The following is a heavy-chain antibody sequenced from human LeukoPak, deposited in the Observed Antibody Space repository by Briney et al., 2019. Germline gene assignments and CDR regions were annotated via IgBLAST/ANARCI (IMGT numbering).Heavy chain of an antibody. CDR2: IIPIFGTA. CDR1: GYTFTSYG. D-gene: IGHD3-22*01. Sequence: ASVKVSCKASGYTFTSYGISWVRQAPGQGLEWMGGIIPIFGTANYAQKFQGRVTITADESTSTAYMELSSLRSEDTAVYYCARDDSSGYGFDYWGQGTLVTVSS. J-gene: IGHJ4*02. CDR3: ARDDSSGYGFDY. V-gene: IGHV1-69*13.